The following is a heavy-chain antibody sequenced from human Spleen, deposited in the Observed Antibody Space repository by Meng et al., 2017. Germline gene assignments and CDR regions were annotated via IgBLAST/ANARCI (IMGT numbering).Heavy chain of an antibody. J-gene: IGHJ4*02. V-gene: IGHV4-39*01. D-gene: IGHD2/OR15-2a*01. CDR1: GDSTSNSLYF. CDR2: VYYSRST. Sequence: QLQLQESGPGLVKPPEAVSLSCSVSGDSTSNSLYFWAWLRQPPGKGLEYIGNVYYSRSTYYNPYLKSRVTISLDTSKNRFYLRLNSVTAADTAVYYCARSPEYFFDYWGQGTLVTVSS. CDR3: ARSPEYFFDY.